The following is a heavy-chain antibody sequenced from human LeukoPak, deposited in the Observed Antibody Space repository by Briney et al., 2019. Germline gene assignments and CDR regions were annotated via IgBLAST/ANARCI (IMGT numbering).Heavy chain of an antibody. J-gene: IGHJ3*02. CDR1: GFSFSSYW. D-gene: IGHD3-22*01. CDR2: IQYDGSTT. Sequence: PGGSLRLSCAASGFSFSSYWMHWVRQAPGKGLVWVARIQYDGSTTNYADSVKGRFTISRDNAKKTLYVQMNSLRGEDTAVYYCARDAVVVDINGFDIWGRGTMVTVSS. V-gene: IGHV3-74*01. CDR3: ARDAVVVDINGFDI.